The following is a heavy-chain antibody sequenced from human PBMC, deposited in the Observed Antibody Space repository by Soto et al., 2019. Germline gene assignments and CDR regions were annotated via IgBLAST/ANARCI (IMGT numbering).Heavy chain of an antibody. Sequence: SVKVSCKASGGTFSSYAISWVRQAPGQGLEWMGGIIPIFGTANYAQKFQGRVTITADESTSTAYMELSSLRSEDTAVYYCARDAPIGGDKQDYYYDGMDVWGQGTMVTVSS. J-gene: IGHJ6*02. CDR2: IIPIFGTA. D-gene: IGHD2-21*02. CDR3: ARDAPIGGDKQDYYYDGMDV. CDR1: GGTFSSYA. V-gene: IGHV1-69*13.